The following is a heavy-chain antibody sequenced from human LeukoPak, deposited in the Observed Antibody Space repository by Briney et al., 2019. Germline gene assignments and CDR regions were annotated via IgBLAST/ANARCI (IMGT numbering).Heavy chain of an antibody. Sequence: GGSLRLSCAASGFTFSRYGMHWVCQAPGKGLEWVAVISYDGSNKYYADSVKGRFTISRDNSKNTLYLQMNSLRAEDTAVYYCAKDGGGSSSYFDYWGQGTLVTVSS. CDR2: ISYDGSNK. V-gene: IGHV3-30*18. J-gene: IGHJ4*02. CDR3: AKDGGGSSSYFDY. D-gene: IGHD6-6*01. CDR1: GFTFSRYG.